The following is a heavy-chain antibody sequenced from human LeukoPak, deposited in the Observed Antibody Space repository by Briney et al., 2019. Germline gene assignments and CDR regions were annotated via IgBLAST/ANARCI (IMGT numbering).Heavy chain of an antibody. D-gene: IGHD2-21*01. CDR3: ARDRRHIVVVIALDY. J-gene: IGHJ4*02. V-gene: IGHV3-73*01. CDR2: ITSTYAT. Sequence: PGGSLKLSCTASGFTFSASPMHWVRQASGKGLEWVGRITSTYATAYAASVKGRFTISRDNSKNTLYLQMNSLRAEDTAVYYCARDRRHIVVVIALDYWGQGTLVTVSS. CDR1: GFTFSASP.